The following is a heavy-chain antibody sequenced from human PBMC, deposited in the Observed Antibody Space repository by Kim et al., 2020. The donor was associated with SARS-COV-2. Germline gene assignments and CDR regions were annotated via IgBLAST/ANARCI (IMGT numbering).Heavy chain of an antibody. J-gene: IGHJ4*02. Sequence: AKKFQGRVTMTRDTSTSTVYMELGSLRSEDTAVYYCARRIADGRAFDYWGQGTLVTVSS. D-gene: IGHD6-13*01. CDR3: ARRIADGRAFDY. V-gene: IGHV1-46*03.